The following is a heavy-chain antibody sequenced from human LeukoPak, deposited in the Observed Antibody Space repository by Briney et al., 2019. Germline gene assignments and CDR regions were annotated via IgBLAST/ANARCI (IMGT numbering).Heavy chain of an antibody. CDR3: VREGRVSGYDFDC. Sequence: GGSLRLSCAASGFTFSSYWMHWVRQAPGKGRLWVSGLIGIGSSITYADSVKGRFTISRDNAKNTLYLQMNSLRVEDTAVYYCVREGRVSGYDFDCWGQGTLVTVSS. V-gene: IGHV3-74*03. D-gene: IGHD5-12*01. CDR1: GFTFSSYW. CDR2: LIGIGSSI. J-gene: IGHJ4*02.